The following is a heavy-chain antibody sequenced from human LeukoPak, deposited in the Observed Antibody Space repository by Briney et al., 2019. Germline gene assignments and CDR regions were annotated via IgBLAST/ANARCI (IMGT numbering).Heavy chain of an antibody. CDR1: GFSFSSYS. D-gene: IGHD5-18*01. V-gene: IGHV3-21*01. J-gene: IGHJ4*02. CDR3: ARDGLSGYSYGFCDY. CDR2: ISSSSSYI. Sequence: GGSLRLSCAASGFSFSSYSMNWVRQAPGKGLEWVSSISSSSSYIYYADSVKGRFTISRDKAKNSLYLQMNGLRAEDTAVYYCARDGLSGYSYGFCDYWGQGTLVTVSS.